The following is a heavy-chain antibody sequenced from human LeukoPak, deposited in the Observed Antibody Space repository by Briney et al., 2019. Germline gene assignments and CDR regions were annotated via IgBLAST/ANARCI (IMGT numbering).Heavy chain of an antibody. CDR3: ARGRSRDGYNYDY. CDR2: ISYSGTT. V-gene: IGHV4-39*01. CDR1: GDTIRSSGSE. D-gene: IGHD5-24*01. Sequence: PSETLSLTCTVSGDTIRSSGSERVWIRQTPGRGMERVATISYSGTTYYSPSLGSRVTISVDTSQNQFSLRLSSVTAADTAVYYCARGRSRDGYNYDYWGQGTLVTVSS. J-gene: IGHJ4*02.